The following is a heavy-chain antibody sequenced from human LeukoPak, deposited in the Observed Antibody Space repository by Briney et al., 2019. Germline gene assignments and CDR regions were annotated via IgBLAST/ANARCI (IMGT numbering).Heavy chain of an antibody. CDR1: GYTFTSYY. D-gene: IGHD2-2*01. V-gene: IGHV1-46*01. J-gene: IGHJ5*02. CDR2: INPSGGST. Sequence: ASVKVSCKASGYTFTSYYMHWVRQAPGQGLEWMGIINPSGGSTSYAQKFQGRVTMTRDTSTGTVYMELSSLRSEDTAVYYCARVNCSSTSCSGGWFDPWGQGTLVTVSS. CDR3: ARVNCSSTSCSGGWFDP.